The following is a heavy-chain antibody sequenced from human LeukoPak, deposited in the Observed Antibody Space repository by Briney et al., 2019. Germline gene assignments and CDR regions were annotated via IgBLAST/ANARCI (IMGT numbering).Heavy chain of an antibody. CDR1: GYTFTSYA. J-gene: IGHJ5*02. Sequence: GASVKVSCKASGYTFTSYAMNWVRQAPGQGLEWMGWINTNTGNPTYAQGFTGRFVFSLDTSVSTAYLQISSLKAEDTAVYYCARDLQKTTVTLHNWFGPWGQGTLVTVSS. V-gene: IGHV7-4-1*02. CDR3: ARDLQKTTVTLHNWFGP. CDR2: INTNTGNP. D-gene: IGHD4-17*01.